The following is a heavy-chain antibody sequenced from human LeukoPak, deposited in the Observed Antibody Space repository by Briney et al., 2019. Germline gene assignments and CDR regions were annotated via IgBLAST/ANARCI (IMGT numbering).Heavy chain of an antibody. D-gene: IGHD4-11*01. CDR2: ISAYNGNT. J-gene: IGHJ6*02. V-gene: IGHV1-18*01. Sequence: ASVKVSCKASSYTFTSYGISWVRQAPGQGLEWMGWISAYNGNTNYAQKLQGRVTMTTDTSTSTAYMELRSLRSDDTAVYYCARDPTVTPTGYYFYGMDVWGQGTTVTVSS. CDR3: ARDPTVTPTGYYFYGMDV. CDR1: SYTFTSYG.